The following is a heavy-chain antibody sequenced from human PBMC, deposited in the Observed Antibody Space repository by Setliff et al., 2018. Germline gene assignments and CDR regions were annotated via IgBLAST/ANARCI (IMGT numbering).Heavy chain of an antibody. D-gene: IGHD1-7*01. Sequence: GASVKVSCKASGDTFSTYALSWVRQAPGQGLEWMGGIIPLLETAKYAQKFQGRVTITADKSTSTGYMELSSLRAEDTAVYYCAKPQVELRWGFESWGQGTPVTVSS. CDR2: IIPLLETA. CDR3: AKPQVELRWGFES. J-gene: IGHJ4*02. V-gene: IGHV1-69*06. CDR1: GDTFSTYA.